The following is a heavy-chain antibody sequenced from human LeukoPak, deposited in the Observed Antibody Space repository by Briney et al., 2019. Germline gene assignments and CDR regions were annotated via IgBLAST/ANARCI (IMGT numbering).Heavy chain of an antibody. CDR1: GFTFSSYS. J-gene: IGHJ3*02. CDR2: ISSSSSTI. CDR3: ARLSSWVFEI. Sequence: GALRLSCAASGFTFSSYSMNWVRQAPGKGLEWVSYISSSSSTIYYADSVKGRFTISRDNAKNLLYLQMNSLRAEDTAVYFCARLSSWVFEIWGQGTMVTVSS. D-gene: IGHD3-16*01. V-gene: IGHV3-48*04.